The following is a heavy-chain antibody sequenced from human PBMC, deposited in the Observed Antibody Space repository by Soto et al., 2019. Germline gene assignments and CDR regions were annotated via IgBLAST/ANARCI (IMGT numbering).Heavy chain of an antibody. CDR1: GGSISSYY. D-gene: IGHD3-10*01. V-gene: IGHV4-59*01. J-gene: IGHJ6*03. CDR3: ARDHLHRSPGGYSYYYMVV. Sequence: SETLSLTCTVSGGSISSYYWSWIRQPPGKGLEWIGYIYYSGSTNYNPSLKSRVAISVDTSKNQFSLKLSSVTAADTAVYYCARDHLHRSPGGYSYYYMVVWGKGTTVTVSS. CDR2: IYYSGST.